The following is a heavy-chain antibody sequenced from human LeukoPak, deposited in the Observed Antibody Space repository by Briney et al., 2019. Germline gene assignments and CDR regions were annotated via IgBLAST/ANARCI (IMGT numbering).Heavy chain of an antibody. V-gene: IGHV6-1*01. CDR1: GDSVSSNRAA. CDR2: TYYRSKWYT. J-gene: IGHJ1*01. D-gene: IGHD6-19*01. CDR3: AGAGYSSGRIQH. Sequence: SQTLSLTCAISGDSVSSNRAAWYWIRQSPSRGLEWLGRTYYRSKWYTDYAVSLKSRITIDSDTSKNQLFLQLTSVTPEDTAVYYCAGAGYSSGRIQHWGQGTLVTVSS.